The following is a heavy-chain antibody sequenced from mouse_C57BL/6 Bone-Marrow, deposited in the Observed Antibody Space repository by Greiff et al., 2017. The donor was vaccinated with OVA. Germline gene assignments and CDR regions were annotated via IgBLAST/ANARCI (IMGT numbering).Heavy chain of an antibody. CDR2: INPGSGGT. D-gene: IGHD1-1*01. J-gene: IGHJ1*03. CDR1: GYAFTNYL. CDR3: ASRRFSYYYGSSYLYFDV. Sequence: VHLVESGAELVRPGTSVKVSCKASGYAFTNYLIEWVKQRPGQGLEWIGVINPGSGGTNYNEKFKGKATLTADKSSSTAYMQLSSLTSEDSAVYFCASRRFSYYYGSSYLYFDVWGTGTTVTVSS. V-gene: IGHV1-54*01.